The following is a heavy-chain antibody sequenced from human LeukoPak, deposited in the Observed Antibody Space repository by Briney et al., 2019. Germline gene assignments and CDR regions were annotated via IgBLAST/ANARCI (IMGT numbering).Heavy chain of an antibody. Sequence: ASETLSLTCAVYGGSFSGYYWSWIRQPPGKGLEWIGEINHSGSTNYNPSLKSRVTISVDTSKNQFSLKLSSVTAADTAVYYCATNGYSGYDYDYYYYYMDVWGKGTTVTVSS. J-gene: IGHJ6*03. CDR2: INHSGST. CDR3: ATNGYSGYDYDYYYYYMDV. CDR1: GGSFSGYY. D-gene: IGHD5-12*01. V-gene: IGHV4-34*01.